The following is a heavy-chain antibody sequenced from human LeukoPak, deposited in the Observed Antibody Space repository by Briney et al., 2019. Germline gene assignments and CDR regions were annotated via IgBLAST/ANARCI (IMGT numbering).Heavy chain of an antibody. D-gene: IGHD6-13*01. CDR3: AREVAAAGSDY. V-gene: IGHV3-21*01. CDR1: GFTFSSYS. J-gene: IGHJ4*02. Sequence: PGGSLRLSCAASGFTFSSYSMNWVRQAPGKGLEWVSSISSSSTYRYYADSLKGRFTVSRDNTKNSLYLQMNSLRAEDTAEYYCAREVAAAGSDYWGQGTLVTVSS. CDR2: ISSSSTYR.